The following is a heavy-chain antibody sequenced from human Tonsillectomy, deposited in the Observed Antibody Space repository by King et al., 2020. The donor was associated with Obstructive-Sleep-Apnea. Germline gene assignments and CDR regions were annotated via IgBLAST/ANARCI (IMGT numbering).Heavy chain of an antibody. CDR1: GFSFGDYA. D-gene: IGHD3-3*01. Sequence: DVQLVESGGGLVQPGRSRRLSCTASGFSFGDYALSWFRQAPGKGLEWVGFIRSKGFGGTTEYAASVKGRFSISRDDSKRIAYLQMNSLKIEDTAVYYCTREKESYNFWSGPSDNWGRGILVTVSS. J-gene: IGHJ4*02. V-gene: IGHV3-49*03. CDR2: IRSKGFGGTT. CDR3: TREKESYNFWSGPSDN.